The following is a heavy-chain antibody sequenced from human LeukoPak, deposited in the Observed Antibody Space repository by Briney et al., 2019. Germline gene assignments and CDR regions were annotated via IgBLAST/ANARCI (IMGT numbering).Heavy chain of an antibody. Sequence: ASVKVSCKASGYTFTSHGISWVRQAPGQGLEWMGWISAYNGNTNYAQKLQGRVTMTTDTSTSTAYMELRSLRSDDTAVYYCARGINYDFWSGYFNWFDPWGQGTLVTVSS. D-gene: IGHD3-3*01. J-gene: IGHJ5*02. CDR3: ARGINYDFWSGYFNWFDP. CDR2: ISAYNGNT. V-gene: IGHV1-18*01. CDR1: GYTFTSHG.